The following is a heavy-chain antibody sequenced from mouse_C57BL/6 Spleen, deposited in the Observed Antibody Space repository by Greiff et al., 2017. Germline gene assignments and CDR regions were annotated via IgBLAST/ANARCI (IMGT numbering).Heavy chain of an antibody. CDR2: INPGSGGT. CDR1: GYAFTNYL. V-gene: IGHV1-54*01. J-gene: IGHJ3*01. Sequence: QVQLKQSGAELVRPGTSVKVSCKASGYAFTNYLIEWVKQRPGQGLEWIGVINPGSGGTNYNEKFKGKATLTADKSSSTAYMQLSSLTSEDSAVYFCARSHIFYYGSTGAYWGQGTLVTVSA. CDR3: ARSHIFYYGSTGAY. D-gene: IGHD1-1*01.